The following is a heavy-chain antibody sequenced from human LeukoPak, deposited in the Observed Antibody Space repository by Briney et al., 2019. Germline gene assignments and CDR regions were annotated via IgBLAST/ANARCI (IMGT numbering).Heavy chain of an antibody. CDR2: ISGDGGST. CDR1: GFTFDDYA. D-gene: IGHD5-12*01. Sequence: TGGSLRLSCAASGFTFDDYAMHWVRQAPGKGLEWVSLISGDGGSTYYADSVKGRFTISRDNSKNSLYLQMNSLRTEDTALYYCAKDISGYDPGHYYYYGMDVWGQGTTVTVSS. J-gene: IGHJ6*02. CDR3: AKDISGYDPGHYYYYGMDV. V-gene: IGHV3-43*02.